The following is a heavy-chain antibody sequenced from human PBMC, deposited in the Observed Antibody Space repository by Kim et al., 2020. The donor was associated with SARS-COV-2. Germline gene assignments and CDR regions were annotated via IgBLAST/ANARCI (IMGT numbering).Heavy chain of an antibody. J-gene: IGHJ4*02. V-gene: IGHV3-7*01. D-gene: IGHD2-21*01. CDR3: ARVLWTFDY. Sequence: GGSLRHSCAASGFTFNNYYMSWVRQAPGKGLEWVANIKQDGSEKDYVDSVKGRFIISRDNAKNSLYLQMNSLRVEDTAAYYCARVLWTFDYWGQGVLVTV. CDR2: IKQDGSEK. CDR1: GFTFNNYY.